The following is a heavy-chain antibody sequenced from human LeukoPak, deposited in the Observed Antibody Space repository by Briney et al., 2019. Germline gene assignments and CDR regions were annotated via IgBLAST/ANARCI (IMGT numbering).Heavy chain of an antibody. CDR1: GGSISSSSYY. CDR3: ARGRYDMGFDP. V-gene: IGHV4-39*07. J-gene: IGHJ5*02. CDR2: IYYSGST. D-gene: IGHD3-9*01. Sequence: PSETLSLTCTVSGGSISSSSYYWGWIRQPPGKGLEWIGSIYYSGSTYHNPSLKSRVTISVDTSKNQFSLKLSSVTAADTAVYYCARGRYDMGFDPWGQGTLVTVSS.